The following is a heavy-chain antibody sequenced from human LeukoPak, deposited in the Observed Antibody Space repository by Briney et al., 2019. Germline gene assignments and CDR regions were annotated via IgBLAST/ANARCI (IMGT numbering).Heavy chain of an antibody. Sequence: GGSLRLSCAASRFTFSDYYMSWIRQAPGKGLEWVSYISSSSSYTNYADSVKGRFTISRDNAKNSLYLQMSSLRAEDTAVYYCARGGPYCGGDCSNTYDAFDIWGQGTMVTVSS. CDR3: ARGGPYCGGDCSNTYDAFDI. J-gene: IGHJ3*02. CDR1: RFTFSDYY. CDR2: ISSSSSYT. D-gene: IGHD2-21*02. V-gene: IGHV3-11*06.